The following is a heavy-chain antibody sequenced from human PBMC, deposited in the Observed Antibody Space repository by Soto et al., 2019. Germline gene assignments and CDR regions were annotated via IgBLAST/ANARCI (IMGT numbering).Heavy chain of an antibody. J-gene: IGHJ4*02. CDR2: ISAYNRNK. CDR1: GYTFANYG. Sequence: QVHLVQSGGEVKMPGASVRVSCKASGYTFANYGITWVRQAPGQGLEWMGWISAYNRNKYIAQKVQGRVTMTTDTSTSTAYMDLTSLRSDDTAVYYCARDQRGRDCLGEDCWGQGTLVTVSS. V-gene: IGHV1-18*01. CDR3: ARDQRGRDCLGEDC. D-gene: IGHD2-21*02.